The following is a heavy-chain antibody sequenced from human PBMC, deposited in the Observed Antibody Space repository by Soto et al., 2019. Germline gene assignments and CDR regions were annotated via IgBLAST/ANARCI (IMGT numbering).Heavy chain of an antibody. CDR1: GFTFNNYW. V-gene: IGHV3-74*03. CDR2: ISSDGSTT. CDR3: AGGFNPHGIKTDGGWQRCEFDT. D-gene: IGHD6-19*01. J-gene: IGHJ5*02. Sequence: EVQLVESGGGLVQPGGSLRLSCAASGFTFNNYWMHWVRQAPGKGLVWVSRISSDGSTTTYADSVKGRFTISRDNAKNMLYLKRNVLRAEDSAVYYCAGGFNPHGIKTDGGWQRCEFDTWGQGTLVTVSS.